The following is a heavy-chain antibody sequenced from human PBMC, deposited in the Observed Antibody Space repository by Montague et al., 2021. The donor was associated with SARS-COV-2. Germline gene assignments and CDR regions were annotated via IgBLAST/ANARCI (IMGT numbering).Heavy chain of an antibody. V-gene: IGHV2-70*01. CDR2: IDWDDDK. D-gene: IGHD4-23*01. Sequence: PALKPTQTLTLTCTFSGFSLITSGMCVSWIRQPPGKALEWLTLIDWDDDKYYSTSLKARLTISKDTSKNQVVLTMTNMDPVDTATYYCARSYGTTVVTRAFDYWGQGTLVTVSS. CDR1: GFSLITSGMC. J-gene: IGHJ4*02. CDR3: ARSYGTTVVTRAFDY.